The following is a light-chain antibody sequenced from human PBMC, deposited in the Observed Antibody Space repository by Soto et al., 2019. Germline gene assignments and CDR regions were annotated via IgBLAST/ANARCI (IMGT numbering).Light chain of an antibody. CDR2: DAS. CDR3: QQRSNWPPS. V-gene: IGKV3-11*01. Sequence: ETVLTQSPPTLSLSPGEGATISCRASQSVSKYLAWYQQKPGQAPRLLIYDASTRATGIPARFSGSGSGTDVTLTISSPETEDFAVYYCQQRSNWPPSFGGGTKVEIK. J-gene: IGKJ4*01. CDR1: QSVSKY.